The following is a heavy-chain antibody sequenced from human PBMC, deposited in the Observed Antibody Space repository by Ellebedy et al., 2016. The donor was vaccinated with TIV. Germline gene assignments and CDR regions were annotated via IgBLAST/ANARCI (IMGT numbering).Heavy chain of an antibody. V-gene: IGHV4-34*01. CDR2: NNHSGST. Sequence: MPSETLSLTCALQGGSLSDYYGSGSRRPPGKGLEWIGENNHSGSTKYNASLNSRVTLTVDTSKNLFTLRLSSVNAADTGVYYCARVAGLFDFVVAEVPTRWFDPWGQGTLVTVSS. J-gene: IGHJ5*02. CDR1: GGSLSDYY. D-gene: IGHD2-15*01. CDR3: ARVAGLFDFVVAEVPTRWFDP.